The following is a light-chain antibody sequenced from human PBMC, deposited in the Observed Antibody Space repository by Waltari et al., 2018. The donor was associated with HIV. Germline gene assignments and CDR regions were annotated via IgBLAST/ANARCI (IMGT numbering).Light chain of an antibody. CDR3: QQRSNWPPEIT. V-gene: IGKV3-11*01. J-gene: IGKJ5*01. CDR1: QSVNTY. Sequence: EIVLTQSPPTLSLSPGERAPLSCRASQSVNTYLAWYQQKPGQAPRRLIDDASNRATGIPARFSGSGSGTDFTLTISSLEPEDFAVYYCQQRSNWPPEITFGQGTRLEIK. CDR2: DAS.